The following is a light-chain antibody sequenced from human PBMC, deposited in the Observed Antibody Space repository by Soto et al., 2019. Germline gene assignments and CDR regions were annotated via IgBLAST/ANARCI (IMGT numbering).Light chain of an antibody. V-gene: IGLV1-40*01. CDR1: SSNSGAGYD. CDR3: QSYDSSLSGCYV. Sequence: QSVLTQLPSVSGAPGQRVTISCTGSSSNSGAGYDVHWYQQLPGTAPKLLIYGNSNRPSGVPDRFSGSKSGTSASLAITGLQAEDEADYYCQSYDSSLSGCYVFGTGTKLTVL. CDR2: GNS. J-gene: IGLJ1*01.